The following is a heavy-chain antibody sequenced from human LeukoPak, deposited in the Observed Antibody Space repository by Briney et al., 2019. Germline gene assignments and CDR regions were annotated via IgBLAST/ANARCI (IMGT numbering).Heavy chain of an antibody. CDR3: ARATVVTNAFDI. D-gene: IGHD4-23*01. J-gene: IGHJ3*02. V-gene: IGHV3-53*01. CDR1: GFTVSSNY. Sequence: PGGSLRLSCAASGFTVSSNYVSWVRQAPGKGLEWVSVIYSGGSTYYADSVKGRFTISRDNSKNTLYLQMNSLRAEDTAVYYCARATVVTNAFDIWGQGTMVTVSS. CDR2: IYSGGST.